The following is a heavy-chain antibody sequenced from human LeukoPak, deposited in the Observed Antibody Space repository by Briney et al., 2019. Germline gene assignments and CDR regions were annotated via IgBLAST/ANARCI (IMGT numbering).Heavy chain of an antibody. CDR2: IRDDGSNK. V-gene: IGHV3-30*02. D-gene: IGHD1-26*01. Sequence: SGGSLRLSCAASGFTFSNYGIHWVRQAPGKGLEWVAFIRDDGSNKYSADSVKGRFTISRDNSKNTLYLQMNSLRAEDTAVYYCAKTAIARGDYWGQGTLVTVSS. CDR3: AKTAIARGDY. J-gene: IGHJ4*02. CDR1: GFTFSNYG.